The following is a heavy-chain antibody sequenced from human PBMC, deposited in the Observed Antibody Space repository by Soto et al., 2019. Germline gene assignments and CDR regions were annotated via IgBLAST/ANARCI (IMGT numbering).Heavy chain of an antibody. CDR1: VYTFPSYG. V-gene: IGHV1-18*01. CDR2: ISAYNGNT. J-gene: IGHJ6*02. CDR3: AREAIVLVPAAKVPEYYYYGMDV. D-gene: IGHD2-2*01. Sequence: ASVKVSCKASVYTFPSYGISWVRQAPGPGLEWMGWISAYNGNTNYAQKLQGRVTMTTDTSTSTAYMELRSLRSDDTAVYYCAREAIVLVPAAKVPEYYYYGMDVWGQGTTVTVSS.